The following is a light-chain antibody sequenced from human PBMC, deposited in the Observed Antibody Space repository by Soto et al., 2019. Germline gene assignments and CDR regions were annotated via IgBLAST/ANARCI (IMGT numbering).Light chain of an antibody. CDR1: ELRDKY. V-gene: IGLV3-1*01. J-gene: IGLJ2*01. Sequence: SYELTQPPSVSVSPGQTASITCSGDELRDKYVCWYQQKPGQSPVLVIYQDFKRPSGIPERFSGSNSGNTATLTISGTRAMDEADYYCQTWDFSTVIFGGGTQLTVL. CDR2: QDF. CDR3: QTWDFSTVI.